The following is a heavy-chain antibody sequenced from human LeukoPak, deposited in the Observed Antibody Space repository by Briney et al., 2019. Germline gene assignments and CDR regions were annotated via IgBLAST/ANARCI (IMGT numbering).Heavy chain of an antibody. V-gene: IGHV3-30*04. J-gene: IGHJ4*02. D-gene: IGHD6-13*01. Sequence: GGSLRLSCAASGFTFSSYAMHWVRQAPGKGLEWVAVISYDGSNKYYADSVKGRFTISRDNSKNTLYLQMNSLRAEDTAVYYCAREDSSSWCPDYWGQGTLVSVSS. CDR1: GFTFSSYA. CDR3: AREDSSSWCPDY. CDR2: ISYDGSNK.